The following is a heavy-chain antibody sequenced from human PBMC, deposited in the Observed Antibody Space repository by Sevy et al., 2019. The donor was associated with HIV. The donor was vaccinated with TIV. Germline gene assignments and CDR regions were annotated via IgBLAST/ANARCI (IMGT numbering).Heavy chain of an antibody. V-gene: IGHV1-18*01. CDR3: ARDCPNGLWGEGCYYFGMDV. J-gene: IGHJ6*02. CDR2: ISVYNDNA. Sequence: ASVKVSCKAFGYTFASYGISWVRQAPGQGLEWMGWISVYNDNAHYAQKLQGRVTMTTDSSTSTAYMELRSLASDDTAVYYCARDCPNGLWGEGCYYFGMDVWGQGTTVTVSS. D-gene: IGHD2-8*01. CDR1: GYTFASYG.